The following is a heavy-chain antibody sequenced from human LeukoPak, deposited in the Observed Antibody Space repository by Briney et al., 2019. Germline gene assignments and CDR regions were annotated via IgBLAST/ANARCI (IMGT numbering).Heavy chain of an antibody. CDR1: GFTFSSYA. CDR3: AKGQELDDGVFDS. D-gene: IGHD1-1*01. CDR2: IRSNGETV. Sequence: GSLRLSCAASGFTFSSYAVSWVRQAPGKGLEWVSAIRSNGETVYNADSVKGRFTISRDNSRQTLFLQMSSLRVEDTATYYCAKGQELDDGVFDSWGQGTLVTVSS. V-gene: IGHV3-23*01. J-gene: IGHJ4*02.